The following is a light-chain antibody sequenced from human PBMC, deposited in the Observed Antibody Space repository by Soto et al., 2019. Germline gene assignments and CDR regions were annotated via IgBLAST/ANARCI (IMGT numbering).Light chain of an antibody. V-gene: IGLV1-51*01. CDR3: GTWDINLDTVV. CDR1: SSNIGGNY. CDR2: DNH. J-gene: IGLJ2*01. Sequence: QSVLTQPPSVSAAPGQRVTISCSGSSSNIGGNYVSWYQVVPRTAPTLLIYDNHKRHSGVPDRFSGSKSGTSATLGIADLHAGDEAHYYCGTWDINLDTVVFGGGTKLTVL.